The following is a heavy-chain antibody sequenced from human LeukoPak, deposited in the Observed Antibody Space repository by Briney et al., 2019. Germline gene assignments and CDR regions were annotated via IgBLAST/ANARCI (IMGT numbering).Heavy chain of an antibody. CDR1: EFIFSTYS. CDR2: ISSSSTYI. J-gene: IGHJ4*02. D-gene: IGHD1-26*01. Sequence: GGSLRLSCSASEFIFSTYSMHWVRQVPGKGLEWVSSISSSSTYIYYADSVKGRFTISRDSAKNSLYLQMNSLRAEDTAIYYCARDPQVGAPPEYFDSWGQGTLVTVSS. CDR3: ARDPQVGAPPEYFDS. V-gene: IGHV3-21*01.